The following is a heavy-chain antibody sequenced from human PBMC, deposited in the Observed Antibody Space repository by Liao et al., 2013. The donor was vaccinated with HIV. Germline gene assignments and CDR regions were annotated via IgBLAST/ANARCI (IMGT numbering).Heavy chain of an antibody. J-gene: IGHJ4*02. D-gene: IGHD3-10*01. V-gene: IGHV4-34*01. CDR2: INHSGST. Sequence: QVQLQQWGAGLLKPSETLSLTCAVYGGSFSGYYWSWIRQPPGKGLEWIGEINHSGSTNYNPSLKSRVTISVDTSKNQFSLKLSSVTAADTAVYYCATLVGFGELLRQYYFDYWGQGTLVTVSS. CDR1: GGSFSGYY. CDR3: ATLVGFGELLRQYYFDY.